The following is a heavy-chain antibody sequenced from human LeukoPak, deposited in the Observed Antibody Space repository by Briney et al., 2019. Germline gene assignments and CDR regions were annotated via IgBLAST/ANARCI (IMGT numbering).Heavy chain of an antibody. J-gene: IGHJ5*01. CDR3: VRSKVVAEAGKSWFDP. D-gene: IGHD6-13*01. V-gene: IGHV3-7*01. Sequence: PGGSLRLSCAASGFSFSKYWMNWVRQAPGKGLEWVATISQDGSQKYLADFVKGRFTISRDNARNSLYLQMTSLRGDDTAVYYCVRSKVVAEAGKSWFDPWGQGTRVTV. CDR2: ISQDGSQK. CDR1: GFSFSKYW.